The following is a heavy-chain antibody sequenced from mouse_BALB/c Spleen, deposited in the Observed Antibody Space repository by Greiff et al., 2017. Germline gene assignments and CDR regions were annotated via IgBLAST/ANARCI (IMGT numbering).Heavy chain of an antibody. V-gene: IGHV1-54*01. D-gene: IGHD2-4*01. CDR1: GYAFTNYL. Sequence: VNLVESGAELVRPGTSVKVSCKASGYAFTNYLIEWVKQRPGQGLEWIGVINPGSGGTNYNEKFKGKATLTADKSSSTAYMQLSSLTSDDSAVYFCARYYDYDEGYFDVWGAGTTVTVSS. CDR3: ARYYDYDEGYFDV. J-gene: IGHJ1*01. CDR2: INPGSGGT.